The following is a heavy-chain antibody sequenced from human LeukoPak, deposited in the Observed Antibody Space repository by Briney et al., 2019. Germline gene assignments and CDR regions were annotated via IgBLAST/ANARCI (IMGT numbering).Heavy chain of an antibody. Sequence: PGGSLRLSCAASGFTVSSNEMSWVRQAPGKGLEWVSSISGGSTYYADSRKGRFTISRDNSKNTLHLQMNSLRAEDTAVYYRLEGSNCSSTSCYSYYFDYWGQGTLVTVSS. CDR2: ISGGST. J-gene: IGHJ4*02. CDR3: LEGSNCSSTSCYSYYFDY. V-gene: IGHV3-38-3*01. D-gene: IGHD2-2*01. CDR1: GFTVSSNE.